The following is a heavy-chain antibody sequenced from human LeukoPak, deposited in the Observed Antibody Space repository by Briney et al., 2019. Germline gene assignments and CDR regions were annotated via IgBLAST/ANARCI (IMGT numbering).Heavy chain of an antibody. J-gene: IGHJ4*02. D-gene: IGHD6-19*01. CDR3: ARDRLVFDY. Sequence: SETLSLTCTVSGGSISSSSYYWGWIRQPPGKGLEWIGSIYYSGSTYYNPSLKSRVTISVDTSKNQFSLKLSSVTAADTAVYYCARDRLVFDYWGQGTLVTVSS. CDR1: GGSISSSSYY. CDR2: IYYSGST. V-gene: IGHV4-39*07.